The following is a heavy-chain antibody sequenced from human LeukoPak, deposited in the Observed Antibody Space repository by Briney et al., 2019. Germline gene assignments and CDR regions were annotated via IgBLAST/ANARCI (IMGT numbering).Heavy chain of an antibody. D-gene: IGHD6-13*01. Sequence: SETLSLTCAVYGGSFSGYYWSWIRQPPGKGLEWIGEINHSGSTNCNLSLKSRVTISVDTSKNQFSLKLSSVTAADTAVYYCAGKRQQLVLNWFDPWGQGTLVTVSS. V-gene: IGHV4-34*01. CDR2: INHSGST. J-gene: IGHJ5*02. CDR1: GGSFSGYY. CDR3: AGKRQQLVLNWFDP.